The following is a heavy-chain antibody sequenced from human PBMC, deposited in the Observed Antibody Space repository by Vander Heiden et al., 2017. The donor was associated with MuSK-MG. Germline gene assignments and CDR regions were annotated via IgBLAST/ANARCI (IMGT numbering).Heavy chain of an antibody. CDR2: ISYDGSNK. Sequence: RLSCAASGFTFSSYAMHWVRQAPGKGLEWVAVISYDGSNKYYADSVKGRFTISRDNSKNTLYLQMNSLRAEDTAVYYCARDYYDSSGYPTYYFDYWGQGTLDTVSS. CDR1: GFTFSSYA. D-gene: IGHD3-22*01. J-gene: IGHJ4*02. V-gene: IGHV3-30*04. CDR3: ARDYYDSSGYPTYYFDY.